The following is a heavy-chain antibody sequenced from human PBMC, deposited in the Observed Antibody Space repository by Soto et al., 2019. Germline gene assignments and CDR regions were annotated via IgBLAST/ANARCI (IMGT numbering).Heavy chain of an antibody. Sequence: SETLSLTCAVYGGSFSGYYCSWIRQPPGKGLEWIGEINHSGSTNYNPSLKSRVTISVDTSKNQFSLKLSSVTAADTAVYYCARGPRDGYIDYWGQGTLVTVSS. J-gene: IGHJ4*02. CDR1: GGSFSGYY. V-gene: IGHV4-34*01. CDR2: INHSGST. CDR3: ARGPRDGYIDY.